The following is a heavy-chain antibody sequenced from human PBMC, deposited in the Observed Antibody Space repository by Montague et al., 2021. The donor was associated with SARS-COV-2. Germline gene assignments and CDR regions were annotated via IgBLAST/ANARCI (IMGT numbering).Heavy chain of an antibody. D-gene: IGHD3-3*01. Sequence: LRLSFAASGFTFSSYEMNWVRQAPGKGLEWVSYISSSGSTIYYADSVKGRFTISRDNAKNSLYLQMNSLRAEDTAVYYCARGGTYYDFWSGYQNYYYGMDVWGQGTTVTVSS. V-gene: IGHV3-48*03. CDR3: ARGGTYYDFWSGYQNYYYGMDV. J-gene: IGHJ6*02. CDR1: GFTFSSYE. CDR2: ISSSGSTI.